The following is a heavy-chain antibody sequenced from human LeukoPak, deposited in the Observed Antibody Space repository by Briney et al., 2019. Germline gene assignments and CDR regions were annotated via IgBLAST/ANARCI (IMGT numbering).Heavy chain of an antibody. CDR3: AKMTSRGWYTH. CDR2: ISYDGSNK. CDR1: GFTFSSYG. J-gene: IGHJ4*02. Sequence: GGSLRLSCAASGFTFSSYGMHWVRQAPGKGLEWVAVISYDGSNKYYADSVKGRFTISRDNSKNTLYLQMNSLRAEDTAVYYCAKMTSRGWYTHWGQGPLVTVSS. V-gene: IGHV3-30*18. D-gene: IGHD6-19*01.